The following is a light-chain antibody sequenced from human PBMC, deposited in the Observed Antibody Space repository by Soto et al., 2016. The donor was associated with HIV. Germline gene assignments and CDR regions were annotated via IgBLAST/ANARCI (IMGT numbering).Light chain of an antibody. J-gene: IGLJ2*01. CDR2: DDS. V-gene: IGLV3-21*03. Sequence: SYELTQPPSLSVAPRKTARITCGGNNVGSKSVQWYQQKPGQAPVLVVYDDSDRPSGIPERFSGSNSGNTATLSISRVEAGDEADYYCQVWDASTDLVVFGGGTKPDRP. CDR3: QVWDASTDLVV. CDR1: NVGSKS.